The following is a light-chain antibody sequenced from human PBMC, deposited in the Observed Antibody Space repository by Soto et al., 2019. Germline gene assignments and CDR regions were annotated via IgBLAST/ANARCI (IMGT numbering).Light chain of an antibody. Sequence: EIVLTQSPGTLSLSPGERATLSCRASQSVTSNSLAWYQQKPGQAPRLLIYAATGRATGIPDRFSGSGSGTDFTLTISRLEPEDCAVYYCHQYGSPPQTFGQGTRVEVK. J-gene: IGKJ1*01. CDR2: AAT. CDR1: QSVTSNS. CDR3: HQYGSPPQT. V-gene: IGKV3-20*01.